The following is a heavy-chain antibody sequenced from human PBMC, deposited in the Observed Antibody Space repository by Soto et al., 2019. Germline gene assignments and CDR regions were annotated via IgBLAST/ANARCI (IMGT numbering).Heavy chain of an antibody. CDR3: ASGVFTIFGLVINWFDP. V-gene: IGHV4-34*01. J-gene: IGHJ5*02. CDR2: INHSGST. CDR1: GGSFSGYY. Sequence: PSETLSLTCAVYGGSFSGYYWSWIRQPPGKGLEGIGEINHSGSTNYNPSPKSRVHLAIATSKLQFPLKLRSVTAADPAVYYCASGVFTIFGLVINWFDPWGQGTLVPVSS. D-gene: IGHD3-3*01.